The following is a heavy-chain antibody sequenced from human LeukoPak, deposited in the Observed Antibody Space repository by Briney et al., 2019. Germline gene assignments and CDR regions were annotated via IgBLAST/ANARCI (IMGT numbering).Heavy chain of an antibody. CDR1: GGSISTYY. Sequence: PSETLSLTCTVSGGSISTYYWSWIRQPPGKGLEGIGYVYYSGSTDYNPSLKSRVTISVDTSKNQFSLKLTSVTAADTAVYYCARIALDTSGSYYNPQPFEYWGQGTLVAVSS. D-gene: IGHD3-10*01. V-gene: IGHV4-59*13. CDR2: VYYSGST. CDR3: ARIALDTSGSYYNPQPFEY. J-gene: IGHJ4*02.